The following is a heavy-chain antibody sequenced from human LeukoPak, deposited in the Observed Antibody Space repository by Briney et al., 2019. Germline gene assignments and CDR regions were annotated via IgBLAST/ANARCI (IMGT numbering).Heavy chain of an antibody. D-gene: IGHD3-22*01. Sequence: GGSLRLSCAASGFSFSRAWMSWVRQAPGKGLEWVSGINWNGGSTGYADSVKGRFTISRDNAKNSLYLQMNSLRAEDTALYYCARARDAYYYDSSANWGQGTLVTVSS. CDR3: ARARDAYYYDSSAN. CDR1: GFSFSRAW. V-gene: IGHV3-20*04. CDR2: INWNGGST. J-gene: IGHJ4*02.